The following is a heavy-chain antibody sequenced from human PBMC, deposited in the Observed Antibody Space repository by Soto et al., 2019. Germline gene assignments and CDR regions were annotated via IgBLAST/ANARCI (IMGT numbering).Heavy chain of an antibody. CDR2: INPSGGST. CDR1: GYTFTSYY. Sequence: WASVKVSCKASGYTFTSYYMHWVRQAPGQGLEWMGIINPSGGSTSYAQKFQGRVTMTRDTSTSTVYMELSSLRSEDTAVYYCALRAYYYGAGDVLFDLQGIFDFWGQGTLVTVSS. D-gene: IGHD3-10*01. CDR3: ALRAYYYGAGDVLFDLQGIFDF. J-gene: IGHJ4*02. V-gene: IGHV1-46*01.